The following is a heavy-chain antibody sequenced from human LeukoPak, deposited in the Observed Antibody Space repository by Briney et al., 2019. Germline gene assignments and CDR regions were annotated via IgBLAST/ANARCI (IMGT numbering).Heavy chain of an antibody. Sequence: SETLSLTCVVSDYSISSGYYWGWIRQPPGKGLGWIGSIYHSGGTTYSNPSLKSRVTISVDTSKNQSSLQVSSVTAADTAVYHCARYAGTYHFDYWGQGTLVTVSS. J-gene: IGHJ4*02. V-gene: IGHV4-38-2*01. CDR1: DYSISSGYY. CDR3: ARYAGTYHFDY. D-gene: IGHD3-10*01. CDR2: IYHSGGTT.